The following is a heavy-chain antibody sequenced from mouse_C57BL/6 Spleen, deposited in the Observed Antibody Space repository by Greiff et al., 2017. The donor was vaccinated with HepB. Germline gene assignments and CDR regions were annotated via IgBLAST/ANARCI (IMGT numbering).Heavy chain of an antibody. J-gene: IGHJ2*01. D-gene: IGHD1-1*01. CDR3: VITTVRYVDY. CDR2: INPSTGGT. CDR1: GYSFTGYY. V-gene: IGHV1-42*01. Sequence: DVKLVESGPELVKPGASVKISCKASGYSFTGYYMNWVKQSPEKSLEWIGEINPSTGGTTYNQKFKAKATLTVDKSSSTAYMQLKSLTSEDSAVYYCVITTVRYVDYWGQGTTLTVSS.